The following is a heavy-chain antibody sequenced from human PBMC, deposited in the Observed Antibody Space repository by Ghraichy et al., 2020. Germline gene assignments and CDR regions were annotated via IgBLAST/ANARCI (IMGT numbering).Heavy chain of an antibody. Sequence: SETLSLTCTVSGGSISTYYWSWIRQPPGKGLEWIGYVYFSGRTNSSPSLKSRVTISVDTSKNQFSLKLTSVTAADTAVYYCARTTVYGGIVYWYFDLWGRGSLVTVSS. CDR3: ARTTVYGGIVYWYFDL. V-gene: IGHV4-59*01. CDR1: GGSISTYY. CDR2: VYFSGRT. D-gene: IGHD4-23*01. J-gene: IGHJ2*01.